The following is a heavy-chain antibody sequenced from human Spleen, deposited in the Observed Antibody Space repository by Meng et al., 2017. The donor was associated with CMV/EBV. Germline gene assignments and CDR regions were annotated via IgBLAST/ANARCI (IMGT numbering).Heavy chain of an antibody. CDR1: GFTFSTYW. D-gene: IGHD2-2*01. CDR3: ARVTPLLRSTESYFDF. V-gene: IGHV3-74*01. Sequence: GESLKISCAASGFTFSTYWMHWVRQDPGKGLVWVSRINSDGSRTKYADSVKGRFTISRNNAKNSLYLQMDSLRAEDTAVYYCARVTPLLRSTESYFDFWGQGTLVTVSS. CDR2: INSDGSRT. J-gene: IGHJ4*02.